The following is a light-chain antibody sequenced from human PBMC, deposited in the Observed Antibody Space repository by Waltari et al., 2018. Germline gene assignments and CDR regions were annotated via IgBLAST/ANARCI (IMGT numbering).Light chain of an antibody. V-gene: IGKV3-20*01. J-gene: IGKJ1*01. CDR1: QSVSTY. Sequence: EIVLTQSPGTLSLSPGERATLPCRASQSVSTYLAWYQQRPGQDPRLLIYDASIRATGIPDRFSGSGSGTDFSLTISRLEPEDFAVYYCQKYVNLPATFGQGTKVEIK. CDR3: QKYVNLPAT. CDR2: DAS.